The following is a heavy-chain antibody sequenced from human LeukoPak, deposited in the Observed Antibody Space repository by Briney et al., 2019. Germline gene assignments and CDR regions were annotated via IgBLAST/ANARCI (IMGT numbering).Heavy chain of an antibody. CDR1: GYTFTSYY. CDR2: INPSGGST. J-gene: IGHJ4*02. D-gene: IGHD3-22*01. CDR3: ARDAVYYYDSSGYWYYFDY. Sequence: ASVKVSCKASGYTFTSYYMHWVRQAPGQGLEWMGIINPSGGSTSYAQKFQGRVTMTRDTSTSTVYMELSSLRSEDTAVYHCARDAVYYYDSSGYWYYFDYWAREPWSPSPQ. V-gene: IGHV1-46*01.